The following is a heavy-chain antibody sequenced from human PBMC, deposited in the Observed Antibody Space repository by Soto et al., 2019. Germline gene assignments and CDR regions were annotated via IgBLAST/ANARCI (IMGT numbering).Heavy chain of an antibody. Sequence: EVQLLESGGGLVPPGGSLKHSCAASGFTFRIHGMSWVRQAPGKGPEWISTINSNAVTTHYADSVKGRFTISRDNSRNTLDLHMGSLRAEDTATYYCVAWVSAHFDFWGQGTLVTVSS. J-gene: IGHJ4*02. CDR3: VAWVSAHFDF. V-gene: IGHV3-23*01. CDR2: INSNAVTT. CDR1: GFTFRIHG. D-gene: IGHD2-8*01.